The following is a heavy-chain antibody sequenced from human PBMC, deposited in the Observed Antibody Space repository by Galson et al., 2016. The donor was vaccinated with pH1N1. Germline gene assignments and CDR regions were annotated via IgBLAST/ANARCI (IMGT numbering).Heavy chain of an antibody. CDR3: ARSLMNQFEAFDI. CDR2: IYYSGST. D-gene: IGHD1-14*01. J-gene: IGHJ3*02. CDR1: GGSISSSSYY. V-gene: IGHV4-39*01. Sequence: SETLSLTCTVSGGSISSSSYYWGWIRQPPGKGLEWIGGIYYSGSTYYNSSLKSRVTISVDTSKNQFSLKLSSVTAADTAVYYCARSLMNQFEAFDIWGQGTMVTVSS.